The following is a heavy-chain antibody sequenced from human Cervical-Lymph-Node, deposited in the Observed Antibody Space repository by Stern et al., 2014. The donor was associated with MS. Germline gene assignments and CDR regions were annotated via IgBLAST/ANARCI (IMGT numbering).Heavy chain of an antibody. J-gene: IGHJ3*02. CDR1: GYDFASQC. V-gene: IGHV5-51*01. Sequence: VQLVQSGAEVVKAGESLNISCKASGYDFASQCLAWVRQLPGKGLELMGIIYPNDSETGYSPSFQGHVTISVDKSIPTAYLRWNSLKASDSAMYYCARRPRGVNDAFEIWGQGTMVIVSP. CDR2: IYPNDSET. CDR3: ARRPRGVNDAFEI. D-gene: IGHD3-10*01.